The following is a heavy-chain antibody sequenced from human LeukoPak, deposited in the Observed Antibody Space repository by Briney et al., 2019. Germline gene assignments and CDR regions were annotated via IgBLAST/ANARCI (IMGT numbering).Heavy chain of an antibody. V-gene: IGHV3-9*01. CDR3: AKGTLPTRRWDFDY. CDR2: ISWNSGSI. D-gene: IGHD3-16*01. J-gene: IGHJ4*02. Sequence: PGRSLRLSCAASGFTFDDYAMHWVRQAPGKGLEWVSGISWNSGSIGYADSVKGRFTISRDNAKNTLYLQMNSLRAEDTAVYYCAKGTLPTRRWDFDYWGQGTLVTVSS. CDR1: GFTFDDYA.